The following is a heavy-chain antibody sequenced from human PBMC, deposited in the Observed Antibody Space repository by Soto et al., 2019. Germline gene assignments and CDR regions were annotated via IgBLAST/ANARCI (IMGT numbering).Heavy chain of an antibody. CDR1: GSTFTGYY. Sequence: ASVKVSCKASGSTFTGYYMHWVRQAPGQGLEWMGWINPDSGGTNYAQKFQGRVTMTRDTSISTAYMELSRLRSDDTAVYYCARDIFLTYYYGSGSYSTDYWGQGTLVTVSS. CDR3: ARDIFLTYYYGSGSYSTDY. V-gene: IGHV1-2*02. CDR2: INPDSGGT. D-gene: IGHD3-10*01. J-gene: IGHJ4*02.